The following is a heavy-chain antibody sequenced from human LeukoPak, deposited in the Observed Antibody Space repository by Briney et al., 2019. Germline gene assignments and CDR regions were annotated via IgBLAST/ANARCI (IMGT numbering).Heavy chain of an antibody. CDR3: ARDRGSIVGAHHYYYYMDV. CDR2: ISAYNGNT. V-gene: IGHV1-18*01. D-gene: IGHD1-26*01. CDR1: GYTFTSYG. Sequence: ASVKVSCKASGYTFTSYGISWVRQAPGQGLEWMGWISAYNGNTNYAQKLQGKVTMTTDTSTSTAYMELRSLRSDDTAVYYCARDRGSIVGAHHYYYYMDVWGKGTTVTVSS. J-gene: IGHJ6*03.